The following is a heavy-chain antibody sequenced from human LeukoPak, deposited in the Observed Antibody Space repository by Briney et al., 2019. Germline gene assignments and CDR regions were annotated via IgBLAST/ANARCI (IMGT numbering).Heavy chain of an antibody. CDR3: ARSSYGAGSKPYWVDY. D-gene: IGHD3-10*01. J-gene: IGHJ4*02. CDR2: INHSGST. Sequence: PSETLSLTCAVYGGSFSGYYWSWIRQPPGKGLEWIGEINHSGSTNYNPSLKSRVTISVDTSKNQFSLKLSSVTAADTAVYYCARSSYGAGSKPYWVDYWGQGTLVTVSS. CDR1: GGSFSGYY. V-gene: IGHV4-34*01.